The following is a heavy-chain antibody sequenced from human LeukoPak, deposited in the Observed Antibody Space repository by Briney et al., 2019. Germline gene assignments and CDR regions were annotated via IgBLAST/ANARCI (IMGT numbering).Heavy chain of an antibody. CDR2: ISAYNGNT. CDR3: ARDVLHPYCGGDCFPPFDY. V-gene: IGHV1-18*01. Sequence: ASVKVSCKASGYTFTSYGISWVRQAPGQGLEWMGWISAYNGNTNYAQKLQGRVTMTTDTSTSTAYMGLRSLISDDTAVYYCARDVLHPYCGGDCFPPFDYWGQGTLVTVSS. D-gene: IGHD2-21*01. J-gene: IGHJ4*02. CDR1: GYTFTSYG.